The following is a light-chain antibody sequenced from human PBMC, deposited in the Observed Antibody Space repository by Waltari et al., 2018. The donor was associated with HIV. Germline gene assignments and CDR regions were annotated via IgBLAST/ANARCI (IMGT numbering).Light chain of an antibody. J-gene: IGLJ2*01. Sequence: QSALTQPASVSGSPGQSITISCTGTSSDVGGYNYVSWYQQHPDKAPKLLIYEVISRPSGISSRFSGCKSANTASLTISGLQADDEADYYCSSYTSSSTLVFGGGTKLTV. CDR3: SSYTSSSTLV. CDR1: SSDVGGYNY. V-gene: IGLV2-14*01. CDR2: EVI.